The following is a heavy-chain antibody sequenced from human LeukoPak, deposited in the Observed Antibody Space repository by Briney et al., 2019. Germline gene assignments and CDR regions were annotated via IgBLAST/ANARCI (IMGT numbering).Heavy chain of an antibody. V-gene: IGHV1-18*01. CDR3: ARGFGVVAATISYLYYYMDV. CDR1: GYNFNAYA. D-gene: IGHD2-15*01. J-gene: IGHJ6*03. Sequence: ASVKVSCKASGYNFNAYAVSWVRQAPGQGLEWMGWISASSGNTKLAQRLQGRVTMTTDTSTSTAYMELRSLGSDDTAVYYCARGFGVVAATISYLYYYMDVWGKGTTVTVSS. CDR2: ISASSGNT.